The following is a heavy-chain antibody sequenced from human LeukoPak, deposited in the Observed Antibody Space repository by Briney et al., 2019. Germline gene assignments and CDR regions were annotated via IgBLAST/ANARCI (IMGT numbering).Heavy chain of an antibody. V-gene: IGHV3-53*05. CDR2: IYSGGNT. D-gene: IGHD3-22*01. Sequence: PGGSLRLSCAASGFTVSSNYMSWVRQAPGKGLEWVSLIYSGGNTYYADSVKGRFTISRDNSKNTLYLQMNSLRAEDTAVYYCARDAYYDSSGSLDYWGQGTLVTVSS. CDR3: ARDAYYDSSGSLDY. J-gene: IGHJ4*02. CDR1: GFTVSSNY.